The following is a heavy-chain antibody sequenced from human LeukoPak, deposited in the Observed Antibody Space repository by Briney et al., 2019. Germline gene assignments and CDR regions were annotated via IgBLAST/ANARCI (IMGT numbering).Heavy chain of an antibody. V-gene: IGHV1-2*02. D-gene: IGHD3-9*01. J-gene: IGHJ3*02. CDR2: INPNSGGT. Sequence: ASVKVSCKASGYTFTGYYLHWVRQAPGQGLEWMGWINPNSGGTNYAQKFQGRVTMTRDTSIGTAYMELSSLRSDDTAVYYCARDLPDSGILTAQDIWGQGTMVTVSS. CDR1: GYTFTGYY. CDR3: ARDLPDSGILTAQDI.